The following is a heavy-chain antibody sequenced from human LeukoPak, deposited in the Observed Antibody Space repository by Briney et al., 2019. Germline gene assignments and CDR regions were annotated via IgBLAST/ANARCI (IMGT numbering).Heavy chain of an antibody. CDR3: ARRAGDYSHPYDY. V-gene: IGHV3-23*01. D-gene: IGHD3-22*01. Sequence: TGGSLRLSCAASGFTFSSYAMSWVRQAPGKGLEWVSAISGSGGSTYYADSVKGRFTISRDNSKNTLYLQMNSLRAEDTAVYYCARRAGDYSHPYDYWGQGTLVTVSS. J-gene: IGHJ4*02. CDR2: ISGSGGST. CDR1: GFTFSSYA.